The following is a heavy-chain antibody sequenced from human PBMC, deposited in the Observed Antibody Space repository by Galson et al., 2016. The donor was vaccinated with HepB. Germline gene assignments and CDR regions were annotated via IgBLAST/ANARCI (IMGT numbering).Heavy chain of an antibody. Sequence: SETLSLTCTVSGDSISTYYWNWIRQSPGKGLEWIAFIYYSGSTGFNPSLKSRATISTDTAKNQVSLSLHSVTAADTAVYICARSKGWRPIYSSLDLWGPGTLVSVSS. D-gene: IGHD2-21*01. J-gene: IGHJ2*01. V-gene: IGHV4-59*08. CDR1: GDSISTYY. CDR2: IYYSGST. CDR3: ARSKGWRPIYSSLDL.